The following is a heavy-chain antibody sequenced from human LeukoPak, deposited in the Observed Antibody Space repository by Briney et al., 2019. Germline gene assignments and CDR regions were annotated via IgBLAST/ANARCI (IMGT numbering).Heavy chain of an antibody. CDR1: GYTLTELS. V-gene: IGHV1-24*01. CDR2: FDPEDGET. D-gene: IGHD3-3*01. CDR3: GTGQYYDFWSGASADAFAI. Sequence: ASVKVSCKVSGYTLTELSMHWVRQAPGKGLEWMGGFDPEDGETIYAQKFQGRVTMTEDTSTDTAYMELSSLRTEDTAVYYCGTGQYYDFWSGASADAFAIWGQGTMVTVSS. J-gene: IGHJ3*02.